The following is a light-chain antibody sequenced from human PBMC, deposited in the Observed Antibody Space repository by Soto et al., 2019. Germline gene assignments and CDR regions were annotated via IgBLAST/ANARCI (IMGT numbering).Light chain of an antibody. J-gene: IGLJ3*02. CDR3: SSYTSSTTWV. CDR1: SSDVGAYNY. V-gene: IGLV2-14*01. Sequence: QSALTQPASVSGSPGQSITISCTGTSSDVGAYNYVSWYQQHPGKAPKLMIYEVSYRPSGVSDRFSGSRSGNTASLTISGLQAEDESDYDCSSYTSSTTWVFGGGTKRTVL. CDR2: EVS.